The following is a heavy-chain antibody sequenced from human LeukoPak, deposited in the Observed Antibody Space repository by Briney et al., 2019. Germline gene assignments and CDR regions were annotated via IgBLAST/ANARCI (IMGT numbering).Heavy chain of an antibody. V-gene: IGHV3-30-3*01. CDR2: ISYDGSNK. J-gene: IGHJ6*03. CDR3: ARGPVDTAMVKNTAMDWYYYYYYMDV. D-gene: IGHD5-18*01. Sequence: GGSLRLSCAASGFTFSSYAMHWVRQAPGKGLEWVAVISYDGSNKYYADSVKGRFTISRDNSKNTLYLQMNSLRAEDTAVYYCARGPVDTAMVKNTAMDWYYYYYYMDVWGKGTTVTVSS. CDR1: GFTFSSYA.